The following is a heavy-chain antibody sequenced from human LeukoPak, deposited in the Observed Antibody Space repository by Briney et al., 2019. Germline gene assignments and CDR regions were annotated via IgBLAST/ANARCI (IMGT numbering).Heavy chain of an antibody. J-gene: IGHJ4*02. V-gene: IGHV3-21*01. CDR2: ISSSSSYI. Sequence: PGGSLRLSCAASGFTFSSYSMNWVRQAPGKGLEWVSSISSSSSYIYYADSVKGRFTISRDNAKNSLYLQMNSLRAEDTAVYYCARAVSGDYQFDYWGQVTLVTVSS. CDR3: ARAVSGDYQFDY. CDR1: GFTFSSYS. D-gene: IGHD4-17*01.